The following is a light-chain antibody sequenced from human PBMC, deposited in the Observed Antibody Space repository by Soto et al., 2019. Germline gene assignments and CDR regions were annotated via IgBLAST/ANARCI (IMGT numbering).Light chain of an antibody. CDR2: GNS. V-gene: IGLV1-40*01. Sequence: QLVLTQPPSVSGAPGQRVTISCTGSSSNIGAGYDVHWYQQLPGTAPKLLIYGNSNRPSGVPDRFSGSKSGTSASLAITGLRAEDDSDYYCQSYDSSLSGWVFGGGTKVTVL. CDR3: QSYDSSLSGWV. J-gene: IGLJ3*02. CDR1: SSNIGAGYD.